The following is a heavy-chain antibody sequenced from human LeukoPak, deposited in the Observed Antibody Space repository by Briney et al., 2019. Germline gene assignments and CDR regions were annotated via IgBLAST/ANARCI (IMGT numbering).Heavy chain of an antibody. D-gene: IGHD3-10*01. CDR1: GGSISSSSYY. CDR2: IYYSGST. V-gene: IGHV4-39*07. CDR3: ARSRMYYYGSGSYYQGYYYYMDV. J-gene: IGHJ6*03. Sequence: PSETLSLTCTVSGGSISSSSYYWGWIRQPPGKGLEWIGSIYYSGSTYYNPSLKSRVTISVDTSKNQLSLKLSSVTAADTAVYYCARSRMYYYGSGSYYQGYYYYMDVWGKGTTVTISS.